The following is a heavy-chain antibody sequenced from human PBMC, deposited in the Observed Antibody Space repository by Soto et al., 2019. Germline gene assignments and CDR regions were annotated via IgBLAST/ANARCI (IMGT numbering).Heavy chain of an antibody. Sequence: QITLKESGPTPVKPTQTLTLTCTFSGFSLTTRGVGVGWIRQPPGKALECLALIYWDDDKRYSPSLQSRLSTXKXTXXNQVVLTMTNVDPVDTATYYCAHIPNYYQYDWFDPWGQGTLVSVSS. J-gene: IGHJ5*02. V-gene: IGHV2-5*02. D-gene: IGHD3-16*01. CDR3: AHIPNYYQYDWFDP. CDR2: IYWDDDK. CDR1: GFSLTTRGVG.